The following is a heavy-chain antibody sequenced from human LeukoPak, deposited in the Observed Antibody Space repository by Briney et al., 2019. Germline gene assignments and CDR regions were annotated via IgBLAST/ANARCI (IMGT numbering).Heavy chain of an antibody. CDR1: GGTFSSYA. CDR3: ASGGDVRYQPYYYYYMDV. J-gene: IGHJ6*03. D-gene: IGHD3-16*01. CDR2: IIPIFGTA. Sequence: SVKVSCKASGGTFSSYAISWVRQAPGQGLEWMGGIIPIFGTANYAQKFQGRVTITTDESTSTAYMGLSSLRSEDTAVYYCASGGDVRYQPYYYYYMDVWGKGTTVTVSS. V-gene: IGHV1-69*05.